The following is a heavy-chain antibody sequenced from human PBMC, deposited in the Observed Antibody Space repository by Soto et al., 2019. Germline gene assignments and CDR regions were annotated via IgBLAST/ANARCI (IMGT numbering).Heavy chain of an antibody. J-gene: IGHJ5*01. CDR1: GVSVSDYH. Sequence: SETLSLTCSVSGVSVSDYHWTWIRLTPKKELQWIRFIHYNGRTDSSPSLKSRVTISLDMSKNHVSLILKSVNIADTAVYYCARLIGDSWLDSWGQGTLVTVSS. CDR2: IHYNGRT. V-gene: IGHV4-59*02. CDR3: ARLIGDSWLDS. D-gene: IGHD2-8*01.